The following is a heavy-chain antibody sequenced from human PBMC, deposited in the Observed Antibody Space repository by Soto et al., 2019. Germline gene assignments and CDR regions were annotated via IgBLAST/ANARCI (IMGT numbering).Heavy chain of an antibody. D-gene: IGHD6-13*01. V-gene: IGHV1-69*01. CDR2: IIPIFDTT. J-gene: IGHJ6*02. CDR1: GGTFSTYG. CDR3: AREEAAAATIGRDV. Sequence: QVQLVQSGAEVKKPGYSVKVSCKASGGTFSTYGINWVRQAPGQGLEWMGGIIPIFDTTNYAQKFQGKFTITADESTSTVYMELSSLRSEDTAVYYCAREEAAAATIGRDVLGQGTTVTDSS.